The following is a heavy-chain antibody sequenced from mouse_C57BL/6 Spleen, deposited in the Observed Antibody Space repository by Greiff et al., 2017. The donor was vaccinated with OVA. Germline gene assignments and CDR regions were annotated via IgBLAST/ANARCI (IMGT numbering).Heavy chain of an antibody. D-gene: IGHD2-3*01. CDR2: IDPANGNT. CDR1: GFNIKNTY. CDR3: ARSVYDGYYWYFDV. J-gene: IGHJ1*03. Sequence: EVMLVESVAELVRPGASVKLSCTASGFNIKNTYMHWVKQRPEQGLEWIGRIDPANGNTKYAPKFQGKATITADTSSNTAYLQLSSLTSEDTAIYYCARSVYDGYYWYFDVWGTGTTVTVSS. V-gene: IGHV14-3*01.